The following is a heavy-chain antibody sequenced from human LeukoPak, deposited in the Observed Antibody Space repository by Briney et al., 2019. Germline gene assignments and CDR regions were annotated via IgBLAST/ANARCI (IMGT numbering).Heavy chain of an antibody. J-gene: IGHJ3*02. V-gene: IGHV3-23*01. CDR2: ISGSGGST. Sequence: GGSLRLSCAASGFTFSSYAMSWVRQAPGKGLEWVSAISGSGGSTYYADSVKGRFTISRDNAKNTLYLQMNSLGAEDTAVYYCAREGPAADDAFDIWGQGTMVTVSS. D-gene: IGHD2-2*01. CDR3: AREGPAADDAFDI. CDR1: GFTFSSYA.